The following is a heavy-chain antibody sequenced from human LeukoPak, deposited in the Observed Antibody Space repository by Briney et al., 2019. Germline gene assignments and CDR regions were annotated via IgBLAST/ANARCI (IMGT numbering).Heavy chain of an antibody. V-gene: IGHV3-30*03. D-gene: IGHD4-23*01. CDR3: ARGLLETPTSYFDY. J-gene: IGHJ4*02. CDR2: VTYDGSNK. CDR1: GFTFSSYG. Sequence: GRSLRLSCAASGFTFSSYGMHWVRQAPGKGLEWVAVVTYDGSNKYYADSVKGRFTISRDNSKNTLYLQMNSLRAEDTAVYYCARGLLETPTSYFDYWGQGTLVTVSS.